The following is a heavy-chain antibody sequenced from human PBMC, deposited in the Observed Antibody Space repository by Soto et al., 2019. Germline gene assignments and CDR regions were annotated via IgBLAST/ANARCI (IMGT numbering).Heavy chain of an antibody. CDR3: AKVSSDDSSGLAYFDY. CDR2: ISGSGGST. J-gene: IGHJ4*02. V-gene: IGHV3-23*01. CDR1: GFTFSSYA. D-gene: IGHD3-22*01. Sequence: GVSLRLSCAASGFTFSSYAMSWVRQAPGKGLEWVSAISGSGGSTYYADSVKGRFTISRDNSKNTLYLQMNSLRAEDTAVYYCAKVSSDDSSGLAYFDYWGQGTLVTVSS.